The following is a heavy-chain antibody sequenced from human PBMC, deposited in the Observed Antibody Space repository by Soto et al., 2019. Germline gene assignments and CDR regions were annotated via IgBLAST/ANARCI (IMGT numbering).Heavy chain of an antibody. D-gene: IGHD1-26*01. CDR1: GGSISSSSYY. CDR2: IYYSGST. J-gene: IGHJ4*02. V-gene: IGHV4-39*01. Sequence: SETLSLTCTVSGGSISSSSYYWGWIRQPPGKGLEWIGSIYYSGSTYYNPSLKSRVTISVDTSKNQFSLKLSSVTAADTAAYYCATDARGSYSSEQLYYFDYWGQGTLVTVSS. CDR3: ATDARGSYSSEQLYYFDY.